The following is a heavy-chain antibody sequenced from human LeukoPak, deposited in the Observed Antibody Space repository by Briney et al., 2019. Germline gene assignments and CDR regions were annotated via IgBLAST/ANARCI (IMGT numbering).Heavy chain of an antibody. V-gene: IGHV1-18*01. CDR1: GYTFTSYG. CDR3: ARDSALIGELPRFDY. CDR2: ISAYNGNT. D-gene: IGHD2-15*01. J-gene: IGHJ4*02. Sequence: ASVKVSCKASGYTFTSYGISWVRQARGQGLEWMGGISAYNGNTNYAQKLQGRVTMTTDTSTSTAYMELRSLRSDDTAVYYCARDSALIGELPRFDYWGQGTLITVSS.